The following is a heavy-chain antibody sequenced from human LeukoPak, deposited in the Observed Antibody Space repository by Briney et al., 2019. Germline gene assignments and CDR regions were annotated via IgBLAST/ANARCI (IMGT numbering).Heavy chain of an antibody. J-gene: IGHJ5*02. V-gene: IGHV1-3*01. CDR1: GGTFSSYA. CDR2: INAGNGNT. D-gene: IGHD6-19*01. Sequence: ASVKVSCKASGGTFSSYAISWVRQAPGQRLEWMGWINAGNGNTKYSQKFQGRVTITRDTSASTAYMELSSLRSEDTAVYYCARESASGSGWPRPKGFDPWGQGTLVTVSS. CDR3: ARESASGSGWPRPKGFDP.